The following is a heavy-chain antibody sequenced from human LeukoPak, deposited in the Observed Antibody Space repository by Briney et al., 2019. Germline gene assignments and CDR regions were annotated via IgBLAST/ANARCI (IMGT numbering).Heavy chain of an antibody. CDR2: ISSSSSYI. V-gene: IGHV3-21*01. J-gene: IGHJ4*02. CDR3: AGYSGAPSTFDY. D-gene: IGHD2-2*01. CDR1: GFTFSSYS. Sequence: GGSLRLSCAASGFTFSSYSMNWVRQAPGKGLEWVSSISSSSSYIYYADSVKGRFTISRDNAKNSLYLQMNSLRAEDTAVYYCAGYSGAPSTFDYWGQGTLVTVSA.